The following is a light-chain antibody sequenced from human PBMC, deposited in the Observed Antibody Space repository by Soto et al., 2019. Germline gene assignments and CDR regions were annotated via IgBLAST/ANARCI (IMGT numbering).Light chain of an antibody. CDR2: DVS. J-gene: IGLJ2*01. CDR1: SSDVGGYNY. Sequence: QSVLTQPASVSGSPGQSITISCTGTSSDVGGYNYVSWYQQHPGKAPKLMIYDVSNRPSGVSNRFSGSKSGNTASLTISGLQDADGAEYYCSSYTSSSTLYVVFGGGTKVTVL. V-gene: IGLV2-14*01. CDR3: SSYTSSSTLYVV.